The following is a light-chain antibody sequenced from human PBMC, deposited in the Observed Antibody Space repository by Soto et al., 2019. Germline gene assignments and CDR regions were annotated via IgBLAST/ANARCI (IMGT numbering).Light chain of an antibody. V-gene: IGKV1-39*01. J-gene: IGKJ2*01. CDR2: AAS. CDR3: QQSHSTPSA. Sequence: DIQMTQSPSSLSASVGDRVTITCRASQTISSFLNWFQQKPGKAPKLLIYAASSLQSGVPPRFSGSGSGTDFTLTISSLQPEDFATYYCQQSHSTPSAFGQGTKLEIK. CDR1: QTISSF.